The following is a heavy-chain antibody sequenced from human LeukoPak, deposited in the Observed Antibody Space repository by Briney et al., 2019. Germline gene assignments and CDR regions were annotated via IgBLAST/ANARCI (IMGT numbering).Heavy chain of an antibody. CDR2: IFYSGST. J-gene: IGHJ5*02. V-gene: IGHV4-59*01. CDR1: GGSISTYY. Sequence: PSETLSLTCTVSGGSISTYYWSWTRQPPGKGLEWIGYIFYSGSTNYNPSLKSRVTISVDTSKNQFSLKLSSVTAADTAVYYCARVYCPNGVCYNSRGWFDPWAREPWSPSPQ. D-gene: IGHD2-8*01. CDR3: ARVYCPNGVCYNSRGWFDP.